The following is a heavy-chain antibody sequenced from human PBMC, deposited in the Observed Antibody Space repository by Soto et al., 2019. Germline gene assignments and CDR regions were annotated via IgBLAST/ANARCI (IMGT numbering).Heavy chain of an antibody. CDR3: ARVYSLSIAAPFRFDP. CDR2: IIPIFGTA. CDR1: GGTFSSYA. D-gene: IGHD6-6*01. J-gene: IGHJ5*02. Sequence: QVQLVQSGAEVKKPGSSVKVSCKASGGTFSSYAISWVRQAPGQGLEWMGGIIPIFGTANYAQKFQGRVTITADESTSTAYMQLSSLRSADPAVYYCARVYSLSIAAPFRFDPWGQGTLVTVSS. V-gene: IGHV1-69*01.